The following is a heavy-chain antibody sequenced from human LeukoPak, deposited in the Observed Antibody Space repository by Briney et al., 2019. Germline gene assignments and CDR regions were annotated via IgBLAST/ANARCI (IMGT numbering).Heavy chain of an antibody. D-gene: IGHD4-23*01. CDR3: AREYGGKSSKGY. Sequence: ASVKVSCKASGYTFTGYYMHWVRQAPGQGPEWMGWINPNSGGTNYAQKFQGRVTMTRDTSISTAYMELSRLRSDDTAVYYCAREYGGKSSKGYWGQGTLVTVSS. CDR1: GYTFTGYY. CDR2: INPNSGGT. J-gene: IGHJ4*02. V-gene: IGHV1-2*02.